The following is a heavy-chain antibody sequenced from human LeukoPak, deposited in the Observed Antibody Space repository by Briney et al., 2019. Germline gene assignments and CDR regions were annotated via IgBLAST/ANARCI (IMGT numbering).Heavy chain of an antibody. D-gene: IGHD5-18*01. Sequence: PSETLSLTCTVSGVSVSSGSYYWSWIRQPPGKGLEWIGYIYYSGRTNYNPSLKSRVTISVDTSKNQLSLKLSSVTAADTAVYHCAREAMYSYGNNFDYWGQGTLVTVSS. J-gene: IGHJ4*02. V-gene: IGHV4-61*01. CDR2: IYYSGRT. CDR3: AREAMYSYGNNFDY. CDR1: GVSVSSGSYY.